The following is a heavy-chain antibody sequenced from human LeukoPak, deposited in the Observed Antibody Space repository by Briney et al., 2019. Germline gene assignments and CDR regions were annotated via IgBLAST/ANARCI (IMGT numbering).Heavy chain of an antibody. J-gene: IGHJ4*02. CDR2: IYHSGST. Sequence: SETLSLTCAVYGGSFSGYYWSWIRQPPGKGLEWIGEIYHSGSTNYNPSLKSRVTISVDTSKNQFSLKLSSVTAADTAVYYCATAAGTSWGQGTLVTVSS. CDR1: GGSFSGYY. CDR3: ATAAGTS. D-gene: IGHD6-13*01. V-gene: IGHV4-34*01.